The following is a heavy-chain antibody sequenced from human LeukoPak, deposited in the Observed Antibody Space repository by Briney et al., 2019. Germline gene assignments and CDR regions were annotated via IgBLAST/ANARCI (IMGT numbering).Heavy chain of an antibody. J-gene: IGHJ3*02. CDR1: GGSISSGDYY. D-gene: IGHD2/OR15-2a*01. CDR2: IYYSGST. V-gene: IGHV4-30-4*08. Sequence: SETLSLTCTVSGGSISSGDYYWSWIRQPPGKGLEWIGYIYYSGSTYYNPSLKSRVTISVDTSKNQFSLKLSSVTAADTAVYYCARDLPMSSTRDAFDIWGQGTMVTVS. CDR3: ARDLPMSSTRDAFDI.